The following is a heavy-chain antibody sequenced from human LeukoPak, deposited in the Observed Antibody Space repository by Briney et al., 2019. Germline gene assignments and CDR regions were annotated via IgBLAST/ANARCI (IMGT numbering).Heavy chain of an antibody. CDR1: GGSFSGYY. D-gene: IGHD2-15*01. Sequence: SETLSLTCAVYGGSFSGYYWSWIRQPPGKGLEWIGEINHSGSTNYNPSLKSRVTISVDTSKNQFSLKLSSVTAADTAVYYCARGAIRSGFDIWGQGTMVTVSS. V-gene: IGHV4-34*01. J-gene: IGHJ3*02. CDR2: INHSGST. CDR3: ARGAIRSGFDI.